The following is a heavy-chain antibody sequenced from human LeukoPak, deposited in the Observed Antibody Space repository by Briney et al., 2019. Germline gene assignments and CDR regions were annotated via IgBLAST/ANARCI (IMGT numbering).Heavy chain of an antibody. Sequence: GSLRLSFTASEFPFSVYTMNWVRPAPGKGLEWVSSISPSSSSIYYADSVRGRFTVSRDNAKKSLSLQMNSLRVEDTAIYYCARETYNDFWSGLNWFDPWGQGTLVTVSS. V-gene: IGHV3-21*01. J-gene: IGHJ5*02. CDR3: ARETYNDFWSGLNWFDP. CDR1: EFPFSVYT. D-gene: IGHD3-3*01. CDR2: ISPSSSSI.